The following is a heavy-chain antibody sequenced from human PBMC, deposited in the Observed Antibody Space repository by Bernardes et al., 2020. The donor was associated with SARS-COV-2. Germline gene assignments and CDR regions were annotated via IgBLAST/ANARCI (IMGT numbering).Heavy chain of an antibody. CDR1: GFSLSNARMG. J-gene: IGHJ6*02. CDR3: ARQYCGSDCYSGLNYYYYGMDV. D-gene: IGHD2-21*02. Sequence: SGPTLVKPTETLTLTCTVSGFSLSNARMGVSWIRQPPGKALEWLAHIFSNDEKSYSTSLKSRLTISKDTSKSQVVLTMTNMDPVDTATYYCARQYCGSDCYSGLNYYYYGMDVWGQGTTVTVSS. CDR2: IFSNDEK. V-gene: IGHV2-26*01.